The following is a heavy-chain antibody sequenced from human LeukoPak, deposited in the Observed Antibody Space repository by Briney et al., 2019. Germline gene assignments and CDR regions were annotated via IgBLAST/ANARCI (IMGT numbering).Heavy chain of an antibody. CDR1: GGFISSSSYY. CDR3: ARDHDSSGYYQGIDY. J-gene: IGHJ4*02. D-gene: IGHD3-22*01. V-gene: IGHV4-39*07. Sequence: SETLSLTCTVSGGFISSSSYYWGWIRQPPGKGLEWIGNIYYSGSTYYNPSLKSRVTISVDTSKNQFSLNLSSVTAADTAVYYCARDHDSSGYYQGIDYWGQGTLVTVSS. CDR2: IYYSGST.